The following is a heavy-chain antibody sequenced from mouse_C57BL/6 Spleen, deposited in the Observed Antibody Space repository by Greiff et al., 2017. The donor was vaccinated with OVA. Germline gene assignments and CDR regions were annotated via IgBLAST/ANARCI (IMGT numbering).Heavy chain of an antibody. V-gene: IGHV2-5*01. CDR1: GFSLTSYG. Sequence: VHLVESGPGLVQPSQSLSITCTVSGFSLTSYGVHWVRQSPGKGLEWLGVIWRGGSTDYNAAFMSRLSITKDNSKSQVFFKMNSLQADDTAIYYCAKEDYYGSSYWYFDVWGTGTTVTVSS. CDR3: AKEDYYGSSYWYFDV. D-gene: IGHD1-1*01. CDR2: IWRGGST. J-gene: IGHJ1*03.